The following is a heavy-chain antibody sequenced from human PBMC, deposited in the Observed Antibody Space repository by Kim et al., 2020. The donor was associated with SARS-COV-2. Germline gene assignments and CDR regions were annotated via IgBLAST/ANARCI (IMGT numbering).Heavy chain of an antibody. V-gene: IGHV3-74*01. J-gene: IGHJ4*02. CDR3: ARDLLGG. D-gene: IGHD3-16*01. Sequence: DGRPTSYANSTKGRFNSSRNNAKKTLYLQMKSLGADDTAVYYCARDLLGGWGQGTLVTVSS. CDR2: DGRPT.